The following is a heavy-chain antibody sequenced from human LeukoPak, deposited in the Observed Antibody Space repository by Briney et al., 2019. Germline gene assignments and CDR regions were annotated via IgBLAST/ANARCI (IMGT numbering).Heavy chain of an antibody. V-gene: IGHV4-39*01. Sequence: PSETLSLTCTVSGGSISSSSYYWGWVRQPPGKGLEWIGSIYYSGSTYYHPSRKSRVTIYVDTSKNQFSLKLSSVTAADTAVYYCARRSCGGDCYPGYYYYMDVWGKGTTVTVSS. CDR1: GGSISSSSYY. CDR2: IYYSGST. J-gene: IGHJ6*03. D-gene: IGHD2-21*02. CDR3: ARRSCGGDCYPGYYYYMDV.